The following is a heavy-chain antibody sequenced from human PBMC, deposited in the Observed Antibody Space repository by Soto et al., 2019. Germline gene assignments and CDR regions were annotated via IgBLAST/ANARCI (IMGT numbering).Heavy chain of an antibody. V-gene: IGHV1-69*08. CDR2: ITPILGTA. CDR1: GGTFGGFS. Sequence: QVQLVQSGAEVKNPGSSVKVSCKTSGGTFGGFSINWVRQAPGQGLEWMGRITPILGTATYAQKFQGRVTLTAEQSPSTAHLGPKNLGFADPAVYLCAKGRGEPVGWGQGALVTVSS. J-gene: IGHJ4*02. D-gene: IGHD3-16*01. CDR3: AKGRGEPVG.